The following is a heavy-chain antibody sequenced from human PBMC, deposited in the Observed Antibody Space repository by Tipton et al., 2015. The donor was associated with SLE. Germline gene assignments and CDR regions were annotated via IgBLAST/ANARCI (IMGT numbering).Heavy chain of an antibody. Sequence: TLSLTCSVSGASISNYCWSWIRQPAGKGLEWIGRIFSGVSANYNPSLKSRVTMSVDTSKDQLSLKLNSVTAADTAVYYCARTYYYDSDGYHLEYFDTWGQGTLVTVSS. CDR1: GASISNYC. CDR3: ARTYYYDSDGYHLEYFDT. V-gene: IGHV4-4*07. D-gene: IGHD3-22*01. J-gene: IGHJ4*02. CDR2: IFSGVSA.